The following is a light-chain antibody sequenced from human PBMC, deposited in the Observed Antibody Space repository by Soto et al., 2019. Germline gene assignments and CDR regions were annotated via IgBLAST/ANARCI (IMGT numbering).Light chain of an antibody. J-gene: IGLJ1*01. CDR1: SSDVGSYNL. Sequence: ALTQPASVSGSPGQSITISCTGTSSDVGSYNLVSWYQQHPGKAPKLMIYEVSKRPSGVSNRFSGSKSGNTASLTISGLQAEDEADYYCCSYAGSSTLYVFGTGTKVTVL. CDR2: EVS. V-gene: IGLV2-23*02. CDR3: CSYAGSSTLYV.